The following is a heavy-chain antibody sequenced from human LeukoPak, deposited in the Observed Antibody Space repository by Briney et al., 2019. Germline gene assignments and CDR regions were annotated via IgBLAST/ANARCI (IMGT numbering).Heavy chain of an antibody. J-gene: IGHJ6*03. CDR3: AREVGYYYYYMDV. CDR1: GFTFSSYG. Sequence: GGSLRLSCAASGFTFSSYGMTWVRQAPGKGLEYVSAISSNGGSTYYANSVKGRFTISRDNSKNTLYLQMGSLRAEDMAVYYCAREVGYYYYYMDVWGKGTTVTVSS. V-gene: IGHV3-64*01. CDR2: ISSNGGST. D-gene: IGHD1-26*01.